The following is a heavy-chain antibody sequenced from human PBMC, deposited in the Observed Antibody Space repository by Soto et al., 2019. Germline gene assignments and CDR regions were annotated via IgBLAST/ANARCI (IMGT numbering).Heavy chain of an antibody. CDR2: INPNSGGT. CDR3: ARVRGLRFLGYYYGMDV. V-gene: IGHV1-2*04. J-gene: IGHJ6*02. D-gene: IGHD3-3*01. Sequence: ASVKVSCKASGYTFTGYYMHWVRQAPGQGLEWMGWINPNSGGTNYAQKFQGWVTMTRDTSISTAYMELSRLRSDDTAVYYCARVRGLRFLGYYYGMDVWGQGTTVTVSS. CDR1: GYTFTGYY.